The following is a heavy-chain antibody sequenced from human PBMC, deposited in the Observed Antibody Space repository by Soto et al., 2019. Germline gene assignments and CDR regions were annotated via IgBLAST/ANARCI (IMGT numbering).Heavy chain of an antibody. CDR3: ASGGYGSGSYSLAS. J-gene: IGHJ4*02. V-gene: IGHV6-1*01. CDR1: GDSVSSNSAA. Sequence: SQTLSLTCVISGDSVSSNSAAWNWIRQSPSRGLEWLGRTYYRSKWYNDYAVSVKSRITINPDTSKNQFSLQLNSVTPEDTAVYYCASGGYGSGSYSLASWGQGTLVTVSS. D-gene: IGHD3-10*01. CDR2: TYYRSKWYN.